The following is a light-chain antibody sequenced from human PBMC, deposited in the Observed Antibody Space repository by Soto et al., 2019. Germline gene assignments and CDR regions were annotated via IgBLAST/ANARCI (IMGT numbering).Light chain of an antibody. CDR3: RHYINSQWT. CDR2: AAS. Sequence: EIVLTQSPGTLSLSPGDRATLSCRPSQSVSSTYLDWYQQKPGQAPRLLIYAASSRATGIPYRFSGGASATDFTLTISRLEPEDFAVYYCRHYINSQWTFGQGTKVEIK. CDR1: QSVSSTY. J-gene: IGKJ1*01. V-gene: IGKV3-20*01.